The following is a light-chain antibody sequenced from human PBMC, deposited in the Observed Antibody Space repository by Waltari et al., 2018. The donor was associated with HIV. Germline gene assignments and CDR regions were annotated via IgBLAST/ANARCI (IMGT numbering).Light chain of an antibody. J-gene: IGLJ2*01. V-gene: IGLV1-40*01. CDR3: QSFDRLSALPI. Sequence: QRVTISCTGLRSTNFGTTYDVHWYQHLPGTGPRLIISTNTNRPSGVPDRFSASKSGTSASLTITGLQAEDEATYYCQSFDRLSALPIFGGGTMVTV. CDR1: RSTNFGTTYD. CDR2: TNT.